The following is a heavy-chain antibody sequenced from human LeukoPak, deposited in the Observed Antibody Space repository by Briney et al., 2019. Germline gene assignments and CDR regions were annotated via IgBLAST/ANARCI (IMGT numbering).Heavy chain of an antibody. CDR1: GFTFIRYG. V-gene: IGHV3-21*01. J-gene: IGHJ4*02. CDR3: ARDGYCSGGSCYSGYFDY. D-gene: IGHD2-15*01. CDR2: ISSSSSYI. Sequence: GGSLRLSCAASGFTFIRYGMHWVHQAPGKGLEWVSSISSSSSYIYYADSVKGRFTISRDNAKNSLYLQMNSLRGEDTAVYYCARDGYCSGGSCYSGYFDYWGQGTLVTVSS.